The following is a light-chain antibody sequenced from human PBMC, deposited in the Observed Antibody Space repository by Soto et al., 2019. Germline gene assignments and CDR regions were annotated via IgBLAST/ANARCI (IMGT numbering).Light chain of an antibody. CDR3: CSRL. CDR1: SSDPATYNL. Sequence: QSALTQPASVSGSPGQSITISCTGTSSDPATYNLVSWYQQHPGKAPQLIIYEVAKRPSGVPTRFSGSQSGDTASLTISGLQAEDEADYYCCSRLFGGGTKLTVL. CDR2: EVA. V-gene: IGLV2-23*02. J-gene: IGLJ2*01.